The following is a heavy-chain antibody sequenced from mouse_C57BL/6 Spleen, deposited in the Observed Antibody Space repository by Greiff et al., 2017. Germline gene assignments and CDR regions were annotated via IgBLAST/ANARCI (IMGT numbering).Heavy chain of an antibody. CDR1: GYSITSGYY. Sequence: EVKLVESGPGLVKPSQSLSLTCSVTGYSITSGYYWNWIRQFPGNKLEWMGYISYDGSNNYNPSLKNRISITRDTSKNQFFLKLNSVTTEDTATYYCARDYGSSAWFAYWGQGTLVTVSA. V-gene: IGHV3-6*01. D-gene: IGHD1-1*01. J-gene: IGHJ3*01. CDR2: ISYDGSN. CDR3: ARDYGSSAWFAY.